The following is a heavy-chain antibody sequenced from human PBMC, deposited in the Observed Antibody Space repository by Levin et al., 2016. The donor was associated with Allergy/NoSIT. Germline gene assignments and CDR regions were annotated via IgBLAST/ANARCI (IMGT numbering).Heavy chain of an antibody. CDR2: IYYSGST. J-gene: IGHJ3*02. V-gene: IGHV4-30-4*01. CDR1: GGSISSGDYY. D-gene: IGHD2-21*01. CDR3: ARGLGSWLVTFDI. Sequence: SETLSLTCTVAGGSISSGDYYWSWIRQPPGKGLEWIGYIYYSGSTYYNPSLKSRVTISVDTSKNQFSLKLSSVTAADTAVYYCARGLGSWLVTFDIWGQGTMVTVSS.